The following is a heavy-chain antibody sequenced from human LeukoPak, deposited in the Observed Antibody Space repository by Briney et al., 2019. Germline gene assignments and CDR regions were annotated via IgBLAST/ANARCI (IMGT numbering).Heavy chain of an antibody. V-gene: IGHV1-18*01. CDR3: ARDVALIGGSYGFDP. D-gene: IGHD1-26*01. Sequence: GASVKVSCKPSGYTFTSCGISWVRPAPGQGLEWMGWISAYNGNTNYAQKLQSRVTMTTDTSTSTDYIELRTPRSDDTAVYYCARDVALIGGSYGFDPWGQGTLVTVSS. J-gene: IGHJ5*02. CDR2: ISAYNGNT. CDR1: GYTFTSCG.